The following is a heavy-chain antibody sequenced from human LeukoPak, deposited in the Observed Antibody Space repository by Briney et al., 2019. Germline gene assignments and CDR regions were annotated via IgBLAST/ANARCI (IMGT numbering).Heavy chain of an antibody. V-gene: IGHV4-38-2*02. CDR1: GYSITSGYN. CDR2: IYHSGSA. D-gene: IGHD2-2*02. Sequence: PSETLSLTCTVSGYSITSGYNWAWIRQPPGKVLEWIGSIYHSGSAYYNPSLKSRVTISVDTSKNQFSLKLSSVTAADAAVYYCVRYCSSTTCYTRAVDYWGQGTLVTVSS. J-gene: IGHJ4*02. CDR3: VRYCSSTTCYTRAVDY.